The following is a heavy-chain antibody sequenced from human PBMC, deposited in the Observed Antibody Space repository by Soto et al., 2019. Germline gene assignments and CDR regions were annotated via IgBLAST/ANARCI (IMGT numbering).Heavy chain of an antibody. CDR1: GGTFSSYA. D-gene: IGHD6-6*01. CDR3: ASNEYSSSWGNNWFAP. Sequence: QVQLVQSGAEVKKPGSSVKVSCKASGGTFSSYAISWVRQAPGQGLEWMGGIIPIFGTANYAQKFQGRVTITADEPTSTAYMELSSLRSEDTAVYYCASNEYSSSWGNNWFAPWGQGPLVTVSS. CDR2: IIPIFGTA. J-gene: IGHJ5*02. V-gene: IGHV1-69*12.